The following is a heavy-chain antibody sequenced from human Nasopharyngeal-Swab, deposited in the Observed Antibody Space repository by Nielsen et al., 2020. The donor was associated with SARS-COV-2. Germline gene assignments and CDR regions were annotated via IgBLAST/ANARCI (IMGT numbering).Heavy chain of an antibody. CDR2: ICYSGST. J-gene: IGHJ4*02. D-gene: IGHD6-19*01. CDR3: ARLSDSSGCDY. CDR1: GGSISRSSYY. V-gene: IGHV4-39*01. Sequence: SETLSRTGTGAGGSISRSSYYWGWIRQPPGKGLEWIGSICYSGSTYYNPSLKSQVTITVDTSKNQCTLKLSSVTAADTAVYYCARLSDSSGCDYWGQGTLVTVSS.